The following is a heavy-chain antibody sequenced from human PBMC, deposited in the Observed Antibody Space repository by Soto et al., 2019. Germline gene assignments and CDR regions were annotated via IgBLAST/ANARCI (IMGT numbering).Heavy chain of an antibody. J-gene: IGHJ4*02. D-gene: IGHD6-13*01. CDR1: GFTFSSYN. V-gene: IGHV3-33*01. CDR3: ARQGSSWHPNTDIDY. Sequence: GGSLRLSCAASGFTFSSYNMHWVRQAPGKGLEWVAVIWNDGSNKDYADSVKGRFTISRDNSKNTVYLQMNSLRAEDTAVYYCARQGSSWHPNTDIDYRGQGALVTVSS. CDR2: IWNDGSNK.